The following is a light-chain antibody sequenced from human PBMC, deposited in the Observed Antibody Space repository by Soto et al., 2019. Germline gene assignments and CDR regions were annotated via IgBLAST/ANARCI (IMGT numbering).Light chain of an antibody. CDR2: GAS. Sequence: EIVLTQSPGTLSLSPGERATLSCRASQSVDSSYTAWYQQKPGQAPRLLIYGASNRATGIPDRFSGTGSGTDFTLTISRLEPEDFASYYCQQYDTYPLTFGGGTRVELK. V-gene: IGKV3-20*01. CDR1: QSVDSSY. CDR3: QQYDTYPLT. J-gene: IGKJ4*01.